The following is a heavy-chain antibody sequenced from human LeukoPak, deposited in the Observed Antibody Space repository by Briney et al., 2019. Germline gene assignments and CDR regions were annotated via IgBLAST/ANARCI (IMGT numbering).Heavy chain of an antibody. J-gene: IGHJ6*02. Sequence: GASVKVSCKASGYTFTSYGISWVRQAPGQGLEWMGWISAYNGNTNYAQKLQGRVTMTTDTSTSTAYMELRSLRSGDTAVYYRARDLYSQGYYYYGMDVWGQGTTVTVSS. CDR3: ARDLYSQGYYYYGMDV. CDR1: GYTFTSYG. CDR2: ISAYNGNT. D-gene: IGHD5-18*01. V-gene: IGHV1-18*01.